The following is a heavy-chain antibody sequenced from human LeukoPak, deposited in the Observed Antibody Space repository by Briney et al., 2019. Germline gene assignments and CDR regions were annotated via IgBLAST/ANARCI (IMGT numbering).Heavy chain of an antibody. D-gene: IGHD1-26*01. J-gene: IGHJ5*02. CDR2: ISSSSSYI. CDR1: GFTFSSYS. CDR3: ARAVLSGLVGADWFDP. Sequence: GSLRLSCAASGFTFSSYSMNWVRQAPGKGLEWVSSISSSSSYIYYVDSVKGRFTISRDNAKNSLYLQMNSLRAEDTAVYYCARAVLSGLVGADWFDPWGQGTLVTVSS. V-gene: IGHV3-21*01.